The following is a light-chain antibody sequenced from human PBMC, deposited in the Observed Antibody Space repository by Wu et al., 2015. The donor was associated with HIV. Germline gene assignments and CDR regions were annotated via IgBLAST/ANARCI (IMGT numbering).Light chain of an antibody. J-gene: IGKJ4*01. CDR2: GAS. Sequence: EIVLTQSPGTLSLSPGERATLSCRASQSVSSSFLAWYQQKPGQAPRLLIYGASSRAPGTPDRFSGSGSGTDFTLTISSLEPEDFAVYYCQQRSNWPLTFGGGTKVEIK. CDR1: QSVSSSF. V-gene: IGKV3D-20*02. CDR3: QQRSNWPLT.